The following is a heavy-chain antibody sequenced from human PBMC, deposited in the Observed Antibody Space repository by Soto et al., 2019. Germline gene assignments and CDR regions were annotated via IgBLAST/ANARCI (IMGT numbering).Heavy chain of an antibody. CDR1: GFTFSYYA. CDR3: AREGVHNYNEYYFDY. Sequence: GGSLRLSCAASGFTFSYYALHWVRRSPGKGLEWVSSISGVRDYIRYADSVKGRFTISRDNAKTSLYLQMNSLTAEDTAVYYCAREGVHNYNEYYFDYWGQGTLVTVSS. J-gene: IGHJ4*02. V-gene: IGHV3-21*06. CDR2: ISGVRDYI. D-gene: IGHD3-22*01.